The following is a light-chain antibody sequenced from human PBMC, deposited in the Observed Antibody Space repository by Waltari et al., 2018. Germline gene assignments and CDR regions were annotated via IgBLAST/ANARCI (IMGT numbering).Light chain of an antibody. Sequence: QSVLTQPTSVSAAPAQTVTTPFSGSSSNIGGHFFSLYQHLPGTAPQLLIYDGNKLPSGIPDRFFGSKSGTVATLGITGLQTGDEADYFCGAWDSSLSVVIFGGGTKLTVL. V-gene: IGLV1-51*01. J-gene: IGLJ2*01. CDR2: DGN. CDR3: GAWDSSLSVVI. CDR1: SSNIGGHF.